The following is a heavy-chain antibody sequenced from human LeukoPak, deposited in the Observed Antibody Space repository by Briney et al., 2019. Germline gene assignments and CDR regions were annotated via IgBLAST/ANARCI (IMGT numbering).Heavy chain of an antibody. CDR1: GGSISSSSYY. D-gene: IGHD3-9*01. Sequence: PSETLSLTCTVSGGSISSSSYYWGWIRQPPGKGLEWIGSIYYSGSTYYNPSLKSRVTISVDTSKNQFSLKLSSVTAADTAVYYCARGLTYYDILTGFFAPGPAAYWGQGTLVTVSS. J-gene: IGHJ4*02. CDR3: ARGLTYYDILTGFFAPGPAAY. V-gene: IGHV4-39*01. CDR2: IYYSGST.